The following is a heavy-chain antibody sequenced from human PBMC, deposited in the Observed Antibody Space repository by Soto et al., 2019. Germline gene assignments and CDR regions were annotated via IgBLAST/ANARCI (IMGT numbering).Heavy chain of an antibody. CDR3: ASAPPSIAAAGNRSQYYYGMDV. CDR1: GGSFSGYY. CDR2: INHSGST. Sequence: PSETLSLTCAVYGGSFSGYYWSWIRQPPGKGLEWIGEINHSGSTNYNPSLKSRVTISVDTSKNQFSLKLSSVTAADTAVYYCASAPPSIAAAGNRSQYYYGMDVWGQGTTVTVSS. J-gene: IGHJ6*02. V-gene: IGHV4-34*01. D-gene: IGHD6-13*01.